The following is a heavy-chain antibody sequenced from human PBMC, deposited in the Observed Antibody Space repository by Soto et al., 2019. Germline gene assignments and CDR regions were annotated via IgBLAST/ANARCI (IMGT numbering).Heavy chain of an antibody. CDR1: GYSFTSYW. V-gene: IGHV5-51*01. Sequence: GESLKISCKGSGYSFTSYWIGWVRQMPGKGLEWMGIIYPGDSDTRYSPSFQGQVTISADKSISTAYLQWSSLKASDTAMYYCARSPLYGAGSFLGHYYMYFWGKGTTVTVSS. CDR2: IYPGDSDT. J-gene: IGHJ6*03. CDR3: ARSPLYGAGSFLGHYYMYF. D-gene: IGHD3-10*01.